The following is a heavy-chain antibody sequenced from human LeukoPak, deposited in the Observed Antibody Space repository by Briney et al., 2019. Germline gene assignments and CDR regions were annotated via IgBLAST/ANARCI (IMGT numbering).Heavy chain of an antibody. CDR2: IYYSGST. J-gene: IGHJ5*02. D-gene: IGHD2-15*01. CDR1: GGSISSYY. V-gene: IGHV4-59*01. Sequence: PSETLSLTCTVSGGSISSYYWSWIRQPPGKGLEWIGYIYYSGSTNYNPSLKSRVTISVDTSKNQFSLKLSSVTAADTAVYYCARGYCSGGSCYGLNWFDPWGQGTLVTVSS. CDR3: ARGYCSGGSCYGLNWFDP.